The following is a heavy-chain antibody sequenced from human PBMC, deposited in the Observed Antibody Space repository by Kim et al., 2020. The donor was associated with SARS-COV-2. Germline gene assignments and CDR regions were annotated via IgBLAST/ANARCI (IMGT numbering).Heavy chain of an antibody. CDR1: GFTFTNFI. Sequence: GGSLRLSCTTSGFTFTNFIFNWVRHPPGKGLEWVSSIGRTGSDTYYSPSMRGRFTISRDNTKNSLSVQMNSLRAEDTGVYYCVRGNSRDYWGQGTLVIVS. CDR2: IGRTGSDT. CDR3: VRGNSRDY. J-gene: IGHJ4*02. V-gene: IGHV3-21*01.